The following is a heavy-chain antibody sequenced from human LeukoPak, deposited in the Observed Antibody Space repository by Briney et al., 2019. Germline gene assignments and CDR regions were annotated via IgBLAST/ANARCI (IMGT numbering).Heavy chain of an antibody. CDR2: IYHSGST. Sequence: SETLSLTCTVSGYSISSGYYWGWIRQPPGKGLEWIGSIYHSGSTYYNPSLKSRVTISVDTSKNQFSLKLSSVTAADTAVYYCARAAEYSSSALYYYYYYMDVWGKGTTVTVSS. CDR1: GYSISSGYY. V-gene: IGHV4-38-2*02. D-gene: IGHD6-6*01. CDR3: ARAAEYSSSALYYYYYYMDV. J-gene: IGHJ6*03.